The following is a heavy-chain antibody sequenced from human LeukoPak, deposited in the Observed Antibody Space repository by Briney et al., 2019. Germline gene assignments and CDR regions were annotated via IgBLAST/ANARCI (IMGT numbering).Heavy chain of an antibody. CDR2: IYSGGST. D-gene: IGHD2-21*02. V-gene: IGHV3-53*01. Sequence: PGGSLRLSCAASGFTVSSNYMSWVRQAPGKGLEWVSVIYSGGSTYYADSVKGRFTISRDNAKNSLYLQMNSLRAEDTAVYYCARAVVTFLDYWGQGTLVTVSS. CDR1: GFTVSSNY. J-gene: IGHJ4*02. CDR3: ARAVVTFLDY.